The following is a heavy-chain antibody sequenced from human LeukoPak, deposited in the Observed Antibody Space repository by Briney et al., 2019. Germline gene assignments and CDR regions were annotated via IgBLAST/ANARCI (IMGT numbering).Heavy chain of an antibody. CDR1: GYTFTGYY. CDR3: AIIVATIGPFDY. Sequence: AGSVKVSCKASGYTFTGYYMHWVRQAPGQGLEWMGWINPNSGGTNYAQKFQGRVTMTRDTSISTAYMELSRLRSDDTAVYYCAIIVATIGPFDYWGQGTLVTVSS. J-gene: IGHJ4*02. D-gene: IGHD5-12*01. CDR2: INPNSGGT. V-gene: IGHV1-2*02.